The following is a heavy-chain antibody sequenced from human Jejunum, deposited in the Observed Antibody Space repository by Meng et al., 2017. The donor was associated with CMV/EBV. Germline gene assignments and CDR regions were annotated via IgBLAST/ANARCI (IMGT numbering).Heavy chain of an antibody. J-gene: IGHJ4*02. CDR1: RSYV. Sequence: RSYVNRWERKEHRKGLEGMGGIKPLYGKVHKAKKKKGREKINTDESKSTAYMELSDLRSEDTAVYYCARGYCSSTSCYRAGYYFDSWGQGTLVTVSS. CDR3: ARGYCSSTSCYRAGYYFDS. V-gene: IGHV1-69*05. D-gene: IGHD2-2*01. CDR2: IKPLYGKV.